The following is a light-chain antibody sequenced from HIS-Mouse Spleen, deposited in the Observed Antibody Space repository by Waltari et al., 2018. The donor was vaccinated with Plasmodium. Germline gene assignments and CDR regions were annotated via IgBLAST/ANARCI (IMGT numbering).Light chain of an antibody. Sequence: DIQMTQSPSSLSASVGDRVTITCHASQDIINYLNWYQQKPGKAPKLLIYDASNLETGVPSRFSGSGSGTDFTFTISSLQPEDIATYYCQQYDNLPLTFGGGTKVEIK. CDR1: QDIINY. J-gene: IGKJ4*01. V-gene: IGKV1-33*01. CDR3: QQYDNLPLT. CDR2: DAS.